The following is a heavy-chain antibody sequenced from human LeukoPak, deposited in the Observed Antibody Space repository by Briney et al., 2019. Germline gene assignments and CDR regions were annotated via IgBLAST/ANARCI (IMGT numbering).Heavy chain of an antibody. CDR3: ARGLPATVFDS. CDR2: ISHRGSA. V-gene: IGHV4-34*01. D-gene: IGHD2-2*01. Sequence: SETLSLTCAVYGGSFSDYYWSWLRQPPGKGLEWIGEISHRGSANYNTSLKSRVTMSVDRPKNQFSLKLNSVTAADTAVYYCARGLPATVFDSWGQGILVTVSS. CDR1: GGSFSDYY. J-gene: IGHJ4*02.